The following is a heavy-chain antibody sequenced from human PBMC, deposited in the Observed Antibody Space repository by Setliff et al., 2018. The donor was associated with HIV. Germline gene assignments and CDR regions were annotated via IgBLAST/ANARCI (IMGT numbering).Heavy chain of an antibody. Sequence: ASVKVSCKASGYTFTGYAMHWVRQAPGQRLEWMGWINAGNGNTKYSQKFQSRVTITRDTSARKAYMELSSLRSEDTAVYYCASSTVTVFGVVPYYFDYWGQGTLVTSPQ. CDR2: INAGNGNT. CDR1: GYTFTGYA. J-gene: IGHJ4*02. D-gene: IGHD3-3*01. CDR3: ASSTVTVFGVVPYYFDY. V-gene: IGHV1-3*01.